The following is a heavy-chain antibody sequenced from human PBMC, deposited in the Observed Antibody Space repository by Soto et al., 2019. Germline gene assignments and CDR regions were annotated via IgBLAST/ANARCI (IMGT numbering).Heavy chain of an antibody. CDR2: MYPGDSET. V-gene: IGHV5-51*01. D-gene: IGHD2-2*01. CDR1: GYSWTRYW. J-gene: IGHJ6*02. CDR3: ARQLLGFCSSTSCLNYYYSGMDV. Sequence: PGEALNISCKASGYSWTRYWIGCVRQMPGKGLEWRGIMYPGDSETRYSPSFQGQVTISADRAISTAYLQWSSLKASGTAMYYCARQLLGFCSSTSCLNYYYSGMDVWGQGTTVTVYS.